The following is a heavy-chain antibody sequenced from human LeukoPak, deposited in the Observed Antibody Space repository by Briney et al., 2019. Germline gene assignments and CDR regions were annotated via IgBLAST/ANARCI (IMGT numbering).Heavy chain of an antibody. Sequence: GGPLRLSCAASGFTFSDYYMSWIRQAPGKGLEWVSYISSSGSTIYYADSVKGRFTISRDNAKNSLYPQMNSLRAEDTAVYYCARDIYPIEGGDNEDYWGQGTLVTVSS. J-gene: IGHJ4*02. V-gene: IGHV3-11*01. CDR2: ISSSGSTI. D-gene: IGHD2-21*02. CDR3: ARDIYPIEGGDNEDY. CDR1: GFTFSDYY.